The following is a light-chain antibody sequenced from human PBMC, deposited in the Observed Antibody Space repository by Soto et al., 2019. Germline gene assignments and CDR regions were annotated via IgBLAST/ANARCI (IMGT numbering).Light chain of an antibody. J-gene: IGLJ1*01. Sequence: QSALTQPRSVSGSPGQSVTISCTGTSSDIGAYNYVSWYQQHPGKVPKLMLYDVSKRPSGVPDRFSGSKSGNTASLTISGIQAHDEADYYCCSYAGAYINVFATRTKXTVL. CDR1: SSDIGAYNY. V-gene: IGLV2-11*01. CDR3: CSYAGAYINV. CDR2: DVS.